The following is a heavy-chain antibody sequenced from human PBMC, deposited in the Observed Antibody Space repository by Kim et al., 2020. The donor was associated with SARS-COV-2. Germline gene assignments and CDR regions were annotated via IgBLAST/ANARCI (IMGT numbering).Heavy chain of an antibody. V-gene: IGHV3-30*04. J-gene: IGHJ6*02. D-gene: IGHD1-26*01. CDR2: ISYDGSNK. Sequence: GGSRRLSCAASGCTFSSYAMHGVRQAQGKALEWVAVISYDGSNKYYADAVKGRLTITRDNSKNTLYLQMNSLRDEDTAVYYCARDRYGAELLDYYYGMDVWGQGTTVTVSS. CDR3: ARDRYGAELLDYYYGMDV. CDR1: GCTFSSYA.